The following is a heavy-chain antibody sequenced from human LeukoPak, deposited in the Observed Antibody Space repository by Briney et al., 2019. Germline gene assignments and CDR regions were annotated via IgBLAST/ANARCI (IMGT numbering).Heavy chain of an antibody. V-gene: IGHV4-59*01. J-gene: IGHJ4*02. D-gene: IGHD1-7*01. CDR2: IYYSGST. CDR1: GGSISSYY. CDR3: ARQRYNWNSLDY. Sequence: SETLSLTCTVSGGSISSYYWSWIRQPPGKGLEWIGYIYYSGSTNYNPSLKSRVTISVDTSKNQFSLKLSSVTAADTAVYYCARQRYNWNSLDYWGQGTLVTVSS.